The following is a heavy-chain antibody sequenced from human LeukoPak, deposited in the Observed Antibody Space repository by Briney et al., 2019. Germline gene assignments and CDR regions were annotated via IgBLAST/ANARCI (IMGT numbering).Heavy chain of an antibody. J-gene: IGHJ4*02. D-gene: IGHD2-2*01. V-gene: IGHV4-59*01. Sequence: ESSETLSLTCTVSGASISSYYWSWFRQPPGKGLEWFGYINYSGSTNYNPSLKSRVTISVDTSKNQFSLKLSSVTAADTAVYYCARVVGYCSSTSCSYYFDYWGQGTLVTVSS. CDR1: GASISSYY. CDR2: INYSGST. CDR3: ARVVGYCSSTSCSYYFDY.